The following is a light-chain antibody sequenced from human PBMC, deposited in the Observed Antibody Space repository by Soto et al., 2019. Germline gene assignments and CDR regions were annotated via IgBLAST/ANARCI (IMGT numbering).Light chain of an antibody. J-gene: IGKJ3*01. V-gene: IGKV1-5*03. Sequence: DIQMTQSPSTLSASVGDRVTITCRASQTINTWLAWYQQKQGKAPTLLIYRASNLVSGVPSRFSGSGSGTEFTLTISILQPDDVSIYCCQQYETYAGTFGPGTKVDI. CDR2: RAS. CDR3: QQYETYAGT. CDR1: QTINTW.